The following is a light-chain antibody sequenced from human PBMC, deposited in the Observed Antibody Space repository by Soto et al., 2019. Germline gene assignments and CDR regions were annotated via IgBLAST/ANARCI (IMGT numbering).Light chain of an antibody. Sequence: QSVLTQPRSVSGSPGQSVTISCTGTSSDVGGYNYVSWYQHHPGKAPKLLIYDVSERPSGVPDRFSGSILGNKAALTITGAQADDESDYYCVLYMVTDIVVFGGGTKLTVL. CDR1: SSDVGGYNY. V-gene: IGLV2-11*01. CDR2: DVS. CDR3: VLYMVTDIVV. J-gene: IGLJ2*01.